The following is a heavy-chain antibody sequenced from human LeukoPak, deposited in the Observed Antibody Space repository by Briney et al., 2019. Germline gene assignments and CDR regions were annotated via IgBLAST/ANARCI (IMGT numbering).Heavy chain of an antibody. Sequence: SQTLSLTCTVSGDSISGDYYWSWIRQPPGKGLEWIGYIYYSDSTYYNPSLKSRVTMSIDTSKNQFSLKLSSVTAADTAVYYCAREELADWLDPWGQGTLVTVSS. CDR1: GDSISGDYY. D-gene: IGHD3-10*01. CDR3: AREELADWLDP. CDR2: IYYSDST. J-gene: IGHJ5*02. V-gene: IGHV4-30-4*01.